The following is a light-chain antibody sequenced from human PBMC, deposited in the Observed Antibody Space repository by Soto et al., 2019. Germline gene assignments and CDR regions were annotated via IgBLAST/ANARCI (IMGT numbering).Light chain of an antibody. Sequence: EIVLTQSPGTLSLSPGERATLSCRASQSVSSSYLAWYQQKPGQAPRLLIYGASNRATGIPDRFSGSGSGTDSTLTISRLEPEDIAVYYCQQYGSSPRTFGQGTKVAIK. CDR3: QQYGSSPRT. J-gene: IGKJ1*01. CDR1: QSVSSSY. CDR2: GAS. V-gene: IGKV3-20*01.